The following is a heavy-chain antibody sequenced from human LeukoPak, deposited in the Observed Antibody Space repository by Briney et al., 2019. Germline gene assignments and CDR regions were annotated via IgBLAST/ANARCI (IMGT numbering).Heavy chain of an antibody. J-gene: IGHJ4*02. Sequence: GGSLRLSRAASGFTFRSYAIYWVRQAPGKGLEWASGISGSGGDTYFADSVKGRFTISRDNSKNTVFLQMDSLRAEDTAVYYCAKTTAGYSSGRYPGWPIDYWGQGTLVTVSS. CDR1: GFTFRSYA. D-gene: IGHD6-19*01. V-gene: IGHV3-23*01. CDR3: AKTTAGYSSGRYPGWPIDY. CDR2: ISGSGGDT.